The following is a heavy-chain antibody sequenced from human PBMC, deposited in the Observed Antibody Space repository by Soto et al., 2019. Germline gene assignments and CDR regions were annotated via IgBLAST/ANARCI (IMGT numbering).Heavy chain of an antibody. D-gene: IGHD3-3*01. Sequence: QVHLQESGPGLVKPSETLSLTCTVSGGSVSSDNYYWTWIRQPPGKGLEWIGHIYHSGSTNYNPSLTSRVTISVDTSKSRFSLKVTSVTAADTAIYYCARAYYDSWSGYFDYWGQGTLVTVSS. J-gene: IGHJ4*02. V-gene: IGHV4-61*01. CDR2: IYHSGST. CDR3: ARAYYDSWSGYFDY. CDR1: GGSVSSDNYY.